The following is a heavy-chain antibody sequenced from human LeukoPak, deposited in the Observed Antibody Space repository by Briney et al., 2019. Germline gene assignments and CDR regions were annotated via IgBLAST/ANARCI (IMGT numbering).Heavy chain of an antibody. V-gene: IGHV3-48*01. CDR3: AREGPYDFWSDEKPHFDY. J-gene: IGHJ4*02. D-gene: IGHD3-3*01. CDR2: ISSSSSTI. CDR1: GFTFSSYS. Sequence: GGSLRLSCAASGFTFSSYSMNWVRQAPGKGLEWVSYISSSSSTIYYADSVKGRFTISRDNAKNSLYLQMNSLRAEDTAVYYCAREGPYDFWSDEKPHFDYWGQGTLVTVSS.